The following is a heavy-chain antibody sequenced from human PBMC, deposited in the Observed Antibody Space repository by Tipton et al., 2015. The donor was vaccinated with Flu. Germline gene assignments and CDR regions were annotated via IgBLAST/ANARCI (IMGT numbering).Heavy chain of an antibody. J-gene: IGHJ6*02. CDR3: ARKDMVRGVRTRYGMDV. CDR2: TSYDGSNK. D-gene: IGHD3-10*01. CDR1: GFTFSTYA. V-gene: IGHV3-30*04. Sequence: SLRLFCEASGFTFSTYAMHWVRQAPGKGLEWVAVTSYDGSNKYYADTVKGRFTISRDNSKNTLYLQMNSLRAEDTAVYYCARKDMVRGVRTRYGMDVWGQGTTVTVSS.